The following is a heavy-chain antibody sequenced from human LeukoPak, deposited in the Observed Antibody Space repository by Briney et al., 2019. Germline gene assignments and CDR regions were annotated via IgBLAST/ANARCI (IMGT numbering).Heavy chain of an antibody. V-gene: IGHV3-20*04. CDR1: GFTFDDYG. D-gene: IGHD4-17*01. Sequence: GGSLRLSXAASGFTFDDYGMSWVSQAPGKGLEWVSGIDWNGGRTGYADSVKGRFTISRDNAKNSLYLQMNSLRAADTALYYCAREITVTPDFDYWGQGTLVTVSS. J-gene: IGHJ4*02. CDR3: AREITVTPDFDY. CDR2: IDWNGGRT.